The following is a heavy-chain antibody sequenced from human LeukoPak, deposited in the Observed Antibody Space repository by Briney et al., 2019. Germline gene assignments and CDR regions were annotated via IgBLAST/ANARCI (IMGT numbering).Heavy chain of an antibody. CDR2: ISSSSSTI. Sequence: GGSLRLSCAASGFTFSSYSMNWVRQAPGKGLEWVSYISSSSSTIYYADSVKGRFTISRDNAKNSLYLQMNSLRDEDTAVYYCATKPRDVVVPAAIVDYWGQGTLVTASS. V-gene: IGHV3-48*02. CDR3: ATKPRDVVVPAAIVDY. J-gene: IGHJ4*02. CDR1: GFTFSSYS. D-gene: IGHD2-2*01.